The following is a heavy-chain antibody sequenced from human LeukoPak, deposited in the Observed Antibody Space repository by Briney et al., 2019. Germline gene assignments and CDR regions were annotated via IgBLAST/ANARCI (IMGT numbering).Heavy chain of an antibody. Sequence: QSGGSLRLSCAASGFTFSSYAMSWVRQAPGKGLEWVSAISGSGGSTYYADSVKGRFTISRDNSKNTLYLQMNSLRAEDTAVYYCAKDRLRFLEWFPYYFDYWGQGTLVTVSS. J-gene: IGHJ4*02. CDR1: GFTFSSYA. CDR3: AKDRLRFLEWFPYYFDY. D-gene: IGHD3-3*01. V-gene: IGHV3-23*01. CDR2: ISGSGGST.